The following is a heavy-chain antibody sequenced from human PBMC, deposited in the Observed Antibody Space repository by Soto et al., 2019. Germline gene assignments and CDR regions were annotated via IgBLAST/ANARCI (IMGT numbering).Heavy chain of an antibody. CDR2: IIPIFGTT. J-gene: IGHJ6*01. CDR3: ATGLRTGNYGMDV. Sequence: QEQLVQAGAEVKKPGSSVRISCRASGGTFSNDAVSWVRQAPGQGLQWMGGIIPIFGTTHYAQKFQGRVTITADESTATAYMELRSVTSEDTAVYYGATGLRTGNYGMDVW. CDR1: GGTFSNDA. V-gene: IGHV1-69*01. D-gene: IGHD3-10*01.